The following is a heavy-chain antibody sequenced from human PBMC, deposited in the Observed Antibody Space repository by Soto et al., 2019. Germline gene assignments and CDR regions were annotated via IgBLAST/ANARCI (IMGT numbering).Heavy chain of an antibody. CDR1: GFTFSSYW. Sequence: GGSLRLSCAASGFTFSSYWMHWVRQTPEKGLVWVSHIDSHGSYTTYPDSVKGRFTISRDNSNNTLYLQMNSLRVEDTAVYYCATVDNYYGSVFWGQGTLVTVSS. D-gene: IGHD3-10*01. V-gene: IGHV3-74*01. CDR2: IDSHGSYT. CDR3: ATVDNYYGSVF. J-gene: IGHJ4*02.